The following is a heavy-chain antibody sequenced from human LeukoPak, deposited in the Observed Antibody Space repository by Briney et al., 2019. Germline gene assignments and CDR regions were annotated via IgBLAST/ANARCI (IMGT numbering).Heavy chain of an antibody. CDR3: ARHAVRGAFDI. J-gene: IGHJ3*02. D-gene: IGHD3-10*01. Sequence: ASETLSLTCAVSVGSISGYYLSWIRQPPGKGLEWLGRFYYTGSTNYNPSLGSRVSISLDTSNKQFSLRLNSVTAADTAVYYCARHAVRGAFDIWGQGTAVIVSS. CDR1: VGSISGYY. CDR2: FYYTGST. V-gene: IGHV4-59*08.